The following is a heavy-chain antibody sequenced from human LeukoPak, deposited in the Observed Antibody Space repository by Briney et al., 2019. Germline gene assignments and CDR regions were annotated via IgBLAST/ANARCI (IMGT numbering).Heavy chain of an antibody. CDR3: ARGSKTYYYDSSGYVFDY. Sequence: SVKVSSKASGGTFSSYAISWVRQAPGQGLEWMGGIIPIFGTANYAQKFQGRVTITADESTSTAYMELSSLRSEDTAVYYCARGSKTYYYDSSGYVFDYWGQGTLVTVSS. CDR2: IIPIFGTA. CDR1: GGTFSSYA. D-gene: IGHD3-22*01. J-gene: IGHJ4*02. V-gene: IGHV1-69*13.